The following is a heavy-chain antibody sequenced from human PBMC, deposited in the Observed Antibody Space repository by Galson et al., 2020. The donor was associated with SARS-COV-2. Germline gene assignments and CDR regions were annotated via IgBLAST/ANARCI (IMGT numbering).Heavy chain of an antibody. CDR1: GGSISSCY. CDR3: AILSRPYGSGSYGPHLVDY. V-gene: IGHV4-59*01. J-gene: IGHJ4*02. Sequence: ASETLSLTCTVSGGSISSCYWSWIRQPPGKGLEWIGYIYYSGSTNYNPSLKSRVTISVDTSKNQFSLKLSSVTAADTAVYYCAILSRPYGSGSYGPHLVDYWGQGTLVTVSS. CDR2: IYYSGST. D-gene: IGHD3-10*01.